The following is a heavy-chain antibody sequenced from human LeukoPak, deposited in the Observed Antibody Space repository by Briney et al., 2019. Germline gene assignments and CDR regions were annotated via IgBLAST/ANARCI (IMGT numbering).Heavy chain of an antibody. CDR1: GGSISSGGYS. CDR2: IYHSGST. D-gene: IGHD2-15*01. J-gene: IGHJ4*02. Sequence: PSQTLSLTCAVSGGSISSGGYSWSWIRQPPGKGLEWIGYIYHSGSTYYNPSLKSRVTISVDRSKNQFSLKLSSVTAADTAVYHCAGRGARVGAIDYWGQGTLVTVSS. V-gene: IGHV4-30-2*01. CDR3: AGRGARVGAIDY.